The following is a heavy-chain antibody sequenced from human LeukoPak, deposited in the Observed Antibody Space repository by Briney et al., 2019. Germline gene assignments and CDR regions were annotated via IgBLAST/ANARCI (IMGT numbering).Heavy chain of an antibody. CDR1: GFTFSSYA. D-gene: IGHD3-22*01. Sequence: GGSLRLSCAASGFTFSSYAMHWVRQAPGKGLEWVAVISYDGSNKYYADSVKGRFTISGDNSKNTLYLQMNSLRAEDTAVYYCAREIGYYDSSGTSFDYWGQGTLVTVSS. CDR2: ISYDGSNK. V-gene: IGHV3-30-3*01. CDR3: AREIGYYDSSGTSFDY. J-gene: IGHJ4*02.